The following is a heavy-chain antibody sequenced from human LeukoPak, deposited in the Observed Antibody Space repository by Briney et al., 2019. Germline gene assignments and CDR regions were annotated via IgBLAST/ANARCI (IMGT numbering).Heavy chain of an antibody. CDR3: AKVGYSLQPDWV. Sequence: PGGSLRLSCAASGFTFSSYSMNWVRQAPGKGLEWVSSISSSSSYIYYADSVKGRFTISRDNAKNTLYLQMNSLRAEDTAVYYCAKVGYSLQPDWVWGQGTLVTVSS. CDR2: ISSSSSYI. CDR1: GFTFSSYS. J-gene: IGHJ4*02. V-gene: IGHV3-21*04. D-gene: IGHD5-12*01.